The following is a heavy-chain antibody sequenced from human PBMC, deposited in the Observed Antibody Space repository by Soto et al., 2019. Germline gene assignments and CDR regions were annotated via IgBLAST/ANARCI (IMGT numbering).Heavy chain of an antibody. CDR2: IYYSGST. Sequence: NPSETLSLTCTVSGGSISSGGYYWGWIRQHPGKGLEWIGYIYYSGSTYYNPSLKSRVTISVDTSKNQFSLKLSSLRSEDTAVYYCARGAGYPTVTITHWGQGTLVTVSS. CDR1: GGSISSGGYY. J-gene: IGHJ4*02. CDR3: ARGAGYPTVTITH. V-gene: IGHV4-31*03. D-gene: IGHD4-17*01.